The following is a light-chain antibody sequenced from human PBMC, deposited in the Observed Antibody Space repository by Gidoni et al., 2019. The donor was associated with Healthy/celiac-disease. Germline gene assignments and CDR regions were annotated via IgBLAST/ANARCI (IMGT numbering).Light chain of an antibody. CDR1: QSLLHSNGYNY. Sequence: IVMTQSQPSLPVTPGAPASISCRSSQSLLHSNGYNYLDWYLQKPGQSPQLLIYLGSNRASGVPDRFSGSGSGTDFTLKISRVEAEDVGVYYCMQALQTPWTFGQGTKVEIK. J-gene: IGKJ1*01. CDR2: LGS. V-gene: IGKV2-28*01. CDR3: MQALQTPWT.